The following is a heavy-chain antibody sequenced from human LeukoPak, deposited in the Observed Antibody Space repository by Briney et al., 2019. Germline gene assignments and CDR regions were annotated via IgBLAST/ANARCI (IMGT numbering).Heavy chain of an antibody. CDR2: IYTSGST. V-gene: IGHV4-61*02. CDR3: ASEDSSSSPNFDY. D-gene: IGHD6-13*01. Sequence: PSETLSLTCTVSGYSISSGYYWGWIRQPAGKGLEWIGRIYTSGSTNYNPSLKSRVTISVDTSKNQFSLKLSSVTAADTAVYYCASEDSSSSPNFDYWGQGTLVTVSS. J-gene: IGHJ4*02. CDR1: GYSISSGYY.